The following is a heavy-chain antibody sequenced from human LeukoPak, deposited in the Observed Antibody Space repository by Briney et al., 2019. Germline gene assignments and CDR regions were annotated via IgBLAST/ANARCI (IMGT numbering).Heavy chain of an antibody. J-gene: IGHJ4*02. CDR1: GFTFSSIS. D-gene: IGHD6-19*01. V-gene: IGHV3-48*01. Sequence: GGSLRLSCAASGFTFSSISINWVRQAPGKGLEWVSYISSSSSTIYYADSVKGRFTIYRDNAKNSLYLQMNSLRGEDTAVYYCARDRSGWFFDYWGQGTVVTVSS. CDR2: ISSSSSTI. CDR3: ARDRSGWFFDY.